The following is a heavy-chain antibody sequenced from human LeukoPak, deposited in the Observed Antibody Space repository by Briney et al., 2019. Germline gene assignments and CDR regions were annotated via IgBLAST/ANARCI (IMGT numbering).Heavy chain of an antibody. CDR2: ISSSGSTI. CDR3: ARDYVSGSFGP. V-gene: IGHV3-48*04. D-gene: IGHD3-10*01. CDR1: GFTFSGSW. Sequence: PGGSLRLSCVASGFTFSGSWMNWVRQAPGKGLEWVSYISSSGSTIYYADSVKGRFTISRDNAKNSLYLQMNSLRAEDTAVYYCARDYVSGSFGPWGQGTLVTVSS. J-gene: IGHJ5*02.